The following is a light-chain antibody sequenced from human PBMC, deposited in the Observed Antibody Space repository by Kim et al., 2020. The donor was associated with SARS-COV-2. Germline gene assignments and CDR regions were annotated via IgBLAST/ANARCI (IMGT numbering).Light chain of an antibody. CDR3: QSYDSSNHVV. V-gene: IGLV6-57*03. CDR1: GGSIASNY. J-gene: IGLJ2*01. CDR2: EDN. Sequence: KTVTISCTRSGGSIASNYVQWYRRRPGSAPTTVIYEDNQRPSGVPDRFSGSIDSSSNSASLTISGLKTEDEADYYCQSYDSSNHVVFGGGTQLTVL.